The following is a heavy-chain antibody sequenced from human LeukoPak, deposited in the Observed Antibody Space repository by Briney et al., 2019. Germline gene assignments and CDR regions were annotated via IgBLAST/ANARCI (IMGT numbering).Heavy chain of an antibody. J-gene: IGHJ4*02. CDR1: GGSISSSSYY. V-gene: IGHV4-39*07. Sequence: KPSETLSLTCTVSGGSISSSSYYWGWIRQPPGKGLEWIGSIYYSGSTYYNPSLKSRVTISVDRSKNQFSLKLSSVTAADTAVYYCARDQDGYNLFDYWGQGTLVTVSS. CDR2: IYYSGST. D-gene: IGHD5-24*01. CDR3: ARDQDGYNLFDY.